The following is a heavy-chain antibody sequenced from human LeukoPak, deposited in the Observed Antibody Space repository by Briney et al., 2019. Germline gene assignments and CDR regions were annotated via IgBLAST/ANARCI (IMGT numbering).Heavy chain of an antibody. CDR2: ISGSGGST. J-gene: IGHJ4*02. Sequence: GGSLRLSCAASGFTFSNYAMSWVRQAPGKGLEWVSAISGSGGSTYYADSVKGRFTVSRDNSKNTLYLQMNSLRAEDTAVYYCAKVTDRQFDYWGQGTLVTVSS. V-gene: IGHV3-23*01. CDR3: AKVTDRQFDY. CDR1: GFTFSNYA.